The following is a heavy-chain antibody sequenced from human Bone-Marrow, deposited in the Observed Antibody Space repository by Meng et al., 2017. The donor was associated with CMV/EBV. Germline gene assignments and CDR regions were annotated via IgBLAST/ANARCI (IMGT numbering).Heavy chain of an antibody. CDR1: GGTFSSYA. D-gene: IGHD1-26*01. V-gene: IGHV1-69*12. CDR3: ARAGGGSYPFDY. CDR2: IIPIFGTA. Sequence: QVQRVQFGVEVKKPGSSWKVSGQAPGGTFSSYAISWVRQAPGQGIEWMGGIIPIFGTANYAQKFQGRVTITADESTSTAYMELSSLRSEDTAVYYCARAGGGSYPFDYWGQGTLVTVSS. J-gene: IGHJ4*02.